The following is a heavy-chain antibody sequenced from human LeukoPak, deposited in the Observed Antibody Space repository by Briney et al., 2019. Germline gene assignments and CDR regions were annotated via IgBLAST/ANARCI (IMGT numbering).Heavy chain of an antibody. V-gene: IGHV3-49*03. Sequence: GGSLRLSCTASGFTFCDYAMSWFRQAPGKGLGWVGFIRSKAYGGTTEYAASVKGRFTISRDDSKSIAYLQMNSLKTEDTAVYYCTRGLGGNDLDSWGQGTLVTVSS. CDR1: GFTFCDYA. CDR2: IRSKAYGGTT. D-gene: IGHD5-12*01. CDR3: TRGLGGNDLDS. J-gene: IGHJ4*02.